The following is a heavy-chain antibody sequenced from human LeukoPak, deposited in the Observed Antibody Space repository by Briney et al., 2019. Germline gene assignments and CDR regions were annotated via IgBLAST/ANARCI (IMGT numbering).Heavy chain of an antibody. Sequence: PSETLSLTCSVTGGSIGTYYWNWIRQPAGKGLEWIGRIYNSGSTNYNASLKSRVTMSVDRAKNQFPLRLTSVTAADTAVYYCAGDNPGNGWFFDEWGQGTLVTVSS. CDR1: GGSIGTYY. CDR2: IYNSGST. J-gene: IGHJ4*02. D-gene: IGHD3-10*01. CDR3: AGDNPGNGWFFDE. V-gene: IGHV4-4*07.